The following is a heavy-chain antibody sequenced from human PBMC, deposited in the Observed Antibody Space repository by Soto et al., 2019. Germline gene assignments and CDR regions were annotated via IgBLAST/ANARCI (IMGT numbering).Heavy chain of an antibody. CDR1: GFTVSSNY. CDR2: IYSGGST. J-gene: IGHJ6*02. V-gene: IGHV3-53*02. CDR3: ARDRRYSSSQAASPRYGMDG. D-gene: IGHD6-13*01. Sequence: EVQLVETGGGLIQPGGSLRLSCAASGFTVSSNYMSWVRQAPGKGLEWVSVIYSGGSTYYADSVKGRFTISIDNSKNTLYLQMTSLRAEDTAVYYCARDRRYSSSQAASPRYGMDGWGQGTTVTVSS.